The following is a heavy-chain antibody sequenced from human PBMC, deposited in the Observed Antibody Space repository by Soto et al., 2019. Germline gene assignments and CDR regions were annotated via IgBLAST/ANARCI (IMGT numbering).Heavy chain of an antibody. J-gene: IGHJ4*02. CDR3: AKDGGLRYFDWFLVY. CDR1: GVTFRNYA. Sequence: GGSLRLSCAASGVTFRNYAMSWVRQAPGKGLEWVAVISYDGSNKYYADSVKGRFTISRDNSKNTLYLQMNSLRAEDTAVYYCAKDGGLRYFDWFLVYWGQGTLVTVSS. CDR2: ISYDGSNK. D-gene: IGHD3-9*01. V-gene: IGHV3-30*18.